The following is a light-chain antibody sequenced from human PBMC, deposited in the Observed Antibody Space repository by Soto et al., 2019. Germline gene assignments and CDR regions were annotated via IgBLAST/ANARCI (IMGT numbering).Light chain of an antibody. J-gene: IGLJ1*01. CDR1: SSDVGGYNY. V-gene: IGLV2-14*01. Sequence: QSALTQPASVSGSPGQSITISCTGTSSDVGGYNYVSWYQQHPGKAPKLMIYDVSNRPSGVSNRFSGSKSGNTASLTISGLQAEDEADYYCSPYTSSSTPLCVFGTGTKVTVL. CDR2: DVS. CDR3: SPYTSSSTPLCV.